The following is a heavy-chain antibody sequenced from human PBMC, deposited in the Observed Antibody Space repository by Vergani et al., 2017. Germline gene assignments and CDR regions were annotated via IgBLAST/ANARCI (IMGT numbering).Heavy chain of an antibody. CDR1: GFSLTTGGEG. D-gene: IGHD6-19*01. CDR2: VYWNDDE. Sequence: QITLRESGPTLVKPTQTLTLTCTFSGFSLTTGGEGVGWIRQPPGRALEWLAFVYWNDDERYSPSLKSRVTITKDTSKNQVVLTMTNMDPVDTATYYCATPCGWYYFDYWGQGTLVTVSS. CDR3: ATPCGWYYFDY. V-gene: IGHV2-5*01. J-gene: IGHJ4*02.